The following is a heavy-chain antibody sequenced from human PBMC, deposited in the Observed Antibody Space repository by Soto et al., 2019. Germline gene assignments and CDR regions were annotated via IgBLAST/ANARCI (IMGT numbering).Heavy chain of an antibody. CDR1: GFTFSSYA. CDR3: ARDPDYGGRGYFDY. J-gene: IGHJ4*02. V-gene: IGHV3-30-3*01. CDR2: ISYDGSNK. D-gene: IGHD4-17*01. Sequence: QVQLVESGGGVVQPGRSLRLSCAASGFTFSSYAMHWVRQAPGKGLEWVAVISYDGSNKYYADSVKGRFTISRDNSKNPLYLQMNSLRAEDTAVYYCARDPDYGGRGYFDYWGQGTLVTVSS.